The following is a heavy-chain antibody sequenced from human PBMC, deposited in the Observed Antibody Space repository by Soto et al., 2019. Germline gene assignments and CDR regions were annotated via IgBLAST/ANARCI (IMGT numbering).Heavy chain of an antibody. CDR2: IYYSGST. Sequence: PSETLSLTCTVSGGSISSYYWSWIRQPPGKGLEWIGYIYYSGSTHYNPSLKSRVTISVDTSKNQFSLKLSSVTAADTAVYYCARQDYGDYGSFDYWGKGTLVTVSS. CDR3: ARQDYGDYGSFDY. D-gene: IGHD4-17*01. V-gene: IGHV4-59*08. CDR1: GGSISSYY. J-gene: IGHJ4*02.